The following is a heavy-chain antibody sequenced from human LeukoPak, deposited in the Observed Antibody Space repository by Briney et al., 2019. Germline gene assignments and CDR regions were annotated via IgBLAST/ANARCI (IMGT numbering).Heavy chain of an antibody. CDR2: IYPGDCDT. D-gene: IGHD5-24*01. Sequence: GESPKISCKGSGYRFTTYWIGGVGQMPGKGLEWRGIIYPGDCDTRDSPSFQGQVTISADKSITTAYLQWSSLKASDTAMYYCARLSRMATTLDAFDIWGQGTMVTVSS. CDR1: GYRFTTYW. V-gene: IGHV5-51*01. CDR3: ARLSRMATTLDAFDI. J-gene: IGHJ3*02.